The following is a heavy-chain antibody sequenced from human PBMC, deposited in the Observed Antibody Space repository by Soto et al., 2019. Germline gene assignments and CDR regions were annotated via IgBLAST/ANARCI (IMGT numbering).Heavy chain of an antibody. Sequence: QVTVKESGPVLVKPTETLTLTCTVSGFSLSNAGLGVSWIRQPPGKALEWLAHIFSNDEKSYSTSLKSRLTTSXDXXKRQAVLTMTNMDPVDTATYYCASTYSTSWYWFDPWGQGTLVTVSS. D-gene: IGHD6-13*01. CDR2: IFSNDEK. CDR1: GFSLSNAGLG. J-gene: IGHJ5*02. CDR3: ASTYSTSWYWFDP. V-gene: IGHV2-26*04.